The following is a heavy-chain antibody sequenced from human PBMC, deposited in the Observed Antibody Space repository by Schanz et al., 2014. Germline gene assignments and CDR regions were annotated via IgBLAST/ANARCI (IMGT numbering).Heavy chain of an antibody. V-gene: IGHV3-48*01. CDR1: GFAFSTYS. CDR3: ARGYSSSMDV. CDR2: ISRSSSTI. D-gene: IGHD6-6*01. Sequence: EVQLVESGGGLVKPGGSLRLSCAASGFAFSTYSMNWVRQAPGKGLEWVSYISRSSSTIYYADSVKGRFTISRDNAKNSLYLQMNSLRAEDTAVYYCARGYSSSMDVWGQGTTVTVSS. J-gene: IGHJ6*02.